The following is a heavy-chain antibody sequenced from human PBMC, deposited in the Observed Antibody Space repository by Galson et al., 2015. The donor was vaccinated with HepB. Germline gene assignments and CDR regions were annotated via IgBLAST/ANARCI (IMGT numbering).Heavy chain of an antibody. D-gene: IGHD1-26*01. Sequence: QSGAEVKEPGESLRISCKASGTSFTNYWISWVRQMPGKGLEWMGRIDPRDSYTKYSPSFQGHVTISADKSISTAYLQWSSLKASDTAMYYCASDRYSGSYSSVFQYGMDVWGQGTTVTVSS. J-gene: IGHJ6*02. CDR3: ASDRYSGSYSSVFQYGMDV. CDR1: GTSFTNYW. CDR2: IDPRDSYT. V-gene: IGHV5-10-1*01.